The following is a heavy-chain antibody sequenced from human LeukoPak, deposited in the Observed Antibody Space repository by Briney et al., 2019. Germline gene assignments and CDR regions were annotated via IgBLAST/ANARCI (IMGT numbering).Heavy chain of an antibody. CDR2: IYRGASRT. Sequence: GESLKISCKGSGYSFSSYWIGWVRQMPGKGLEGMGIIYRGASRTKYSPSFQDLVTISADKYISTAYLQWSTLKTSDNAIYYCARGPNAYYNGRGDLDYWGQGTLVTVSS. D-gene: IGHD3-22*01. CDR1: GYSFSSYW. V-gene: IGHV5-51*01. J-gene: IGHJ4*02. CDR3: ARGPNAYYNGRGDLDY.